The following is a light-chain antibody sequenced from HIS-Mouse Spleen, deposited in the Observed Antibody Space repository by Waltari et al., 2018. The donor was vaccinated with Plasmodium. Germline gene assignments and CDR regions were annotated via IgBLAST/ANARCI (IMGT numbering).Light chain of an antibody. CDR2: DFS. Sequence: QSALTQPASVSGSPGQSITISCTGTSSDVGGYHYVPWYQQHQGKAPNLMIYDFSNRPSWVSNRFSGSKSGNTASLPIAGLQAEDEADYYCSSYTSSSTLNYVFGTGTKVTVL. J-gene: IGLJ1*01. CDR3: SSYTSSSTLNYV. V-gene: IGLV2-14*03. CDR1: SSDVGGYHY.